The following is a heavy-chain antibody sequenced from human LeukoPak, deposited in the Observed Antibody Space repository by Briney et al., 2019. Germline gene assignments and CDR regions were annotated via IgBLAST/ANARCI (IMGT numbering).Heavy chain of an antibody. CDR3: AKDPRFYYDSSGSPDY. Sequence: GGSLRLSCAASGFTFSSYGMHWVRQAPGKGLEWVAVISYDGGNKYYADSVKGRFTISRDNSKNTLYLQMNSLRAEDTAVYYCAKDPRFYYDSSGSPDYWGQGTLVTVSS. CDR1: GFTFSSYG. CDR2: ISYDGGNK. V-gene: IGHV3-30*18. J-gene: IGHJ4*02. D-gene: IGHD3-22*01.